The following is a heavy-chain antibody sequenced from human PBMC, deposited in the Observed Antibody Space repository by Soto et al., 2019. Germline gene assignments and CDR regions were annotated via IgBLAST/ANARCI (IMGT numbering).Heavy chain of an antibody. CDR3: ASGFRYYYDSSGYYNY. J-gene: IGHJ4*02. CDR1: GGSISSYY. V-gene: IGHV4-59*01. D-gene: IGHD3-22*01. Sequence: QVQLQESGPGLVKPSETLSLTCTVSGGSISSYYWSWIRQPPGKGLEWIGYIYYSGSTNYNPSLKSRVTLSVDTSKNQFSLKLSSVTAADTAVYYCASGFRYYYDSSGYYNYWGQGTLVTVSS. CDR2: IYYSGST.